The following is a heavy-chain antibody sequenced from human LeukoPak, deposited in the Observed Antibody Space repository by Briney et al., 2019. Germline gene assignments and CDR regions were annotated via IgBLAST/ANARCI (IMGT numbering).Heavy chain of an antibody. V-gene: IGHV3-74*01. J-gene: IGHJ6*01. CDR2: INGDGSGT. CDR3: ARGLTFGTPMDV. CDR1: GFTFTVYW. Sequence: PGGSLRLSCAASGFTFTVYWMHWVRQAPGEGLVWVSRINGDGSGTSYADSVKGRLTISRDNSKNTLYLQMNSLRAEDTAVYYCARGLTFGTPMDVGGQGSTVTVSS. D-gene: IGHD3-10*01.